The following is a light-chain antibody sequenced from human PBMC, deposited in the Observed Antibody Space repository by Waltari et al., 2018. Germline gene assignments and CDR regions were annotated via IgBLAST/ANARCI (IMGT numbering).Light chain of an antibody. V-gene: IGKV3-20*01. CDR2: DAS. Sequence: EIVLAQSPGTLSVSPGERATLSCRASQSVSGASVAWYRQRPGQAPRLLIYDASIRAPDIPDRFSGSGSGTDFTLTISNLDSEDFAVYYCQQYAASPLTFGGGTKV. CDR1: QSVSGAS. CDR3: QQYAASPLT. J-gene: IGKJ4*01.